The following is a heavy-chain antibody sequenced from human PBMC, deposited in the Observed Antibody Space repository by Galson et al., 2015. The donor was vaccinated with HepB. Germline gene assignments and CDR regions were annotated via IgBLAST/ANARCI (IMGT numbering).Heavy chain of an antibody. CDR2: IDPSNSYT. D-gene: IGHD3-3*01. CDR3: ASHSNYDFWSGYSFDP. J-gene: IGHJ5*02. V-gene: IGHV5-10-1*01. Sequence: QSGAEVKKPGESLRISCKGSGSSFTSYWISWVRQMTGKGLEWMGRIDPSNSYTNYSPSFQGHVTISADKSISTAYLQWSSMKASDTAMYYCASHSNYDFWSGYSFDPWGQGTLVTVSS. CDR1: GSSFTSYW.